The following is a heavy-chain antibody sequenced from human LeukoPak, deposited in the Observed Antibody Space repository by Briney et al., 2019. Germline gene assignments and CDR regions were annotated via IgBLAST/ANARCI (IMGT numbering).Heavy chain of an antibody. V-gene: IGHV5-51*01. J-gene: IGHJ6*02. CDR1: GYTFTSYC. CDR3: ARSLGVALYGVDV. D-gene: IGHD3-3*01. Sequence: GESLKISCKGSGYTFTSYCIAWVRQMPGKGLEWMGIICPGDSDTRYSPSFQGQVTISADKSISTAYLQWSSLKASDTAMYYCARSLGVALYGVDVWGQGTTVTVSS. CDR2: ICPGDSDT.